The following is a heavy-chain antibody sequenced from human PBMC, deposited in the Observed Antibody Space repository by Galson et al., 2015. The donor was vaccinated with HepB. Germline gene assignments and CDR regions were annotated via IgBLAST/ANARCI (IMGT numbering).Heavy chain of an antibody. Sequence: SETLSLTCSVSGDSISRYYWSWIRQPPGKGLEWIGFVSHSGSTNYSPSLKSRVTISFDTSKNQFSLKLHSVTAADTAMYYCAAAMGFYWGQGTLVTVSS. V-gene: IGHV4-59*01. CDR2: VSHSGST. J-gene: IGHJ4*02. D-gene: IGHD5-18*01. CDR3: AAAMGFY. CDR1: GDSISRYY.